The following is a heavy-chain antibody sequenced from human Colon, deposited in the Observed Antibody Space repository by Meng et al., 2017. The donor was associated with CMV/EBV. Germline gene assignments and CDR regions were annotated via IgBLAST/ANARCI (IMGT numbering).Heavy chain of an antibody. CDR1: GFTFSNYA. D-gene: IGHD3-9*01. V-gene: IGHV3-23*03. J-gene: IGHJ4*02. CDR3: AKGWQGIDYYFDY. Sequence: GESLKISCAASGFTFSNYAMGWVRQGPGKGLEWVSVIYSGDSGTCYADSVKGRFTISRDDSRSMLYQQMNSLRAEDTAIYYCAKGWQGIDYYFDYWGQGALVTVSS. CDR2: IYSGDSGT.